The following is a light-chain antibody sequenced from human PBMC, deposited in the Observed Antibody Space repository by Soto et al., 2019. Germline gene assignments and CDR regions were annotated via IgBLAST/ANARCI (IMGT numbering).Light chain of an antibody. J-gene: IGKJ1*01. CDR2: KES. Sequence: DSQRPPSPSTMSGSVVYIFPINVLASQTISSWLAWYKQKQGKAPKLLIYKESTLKSGVTSRFSGSGSGTEFTITISSLHTDDFETYYCQHYNSYSEACGHGTTGDIK. V-gene: IGKV1-5*03. CDR1: QTISSW. CDR3: QHYNSYSEA.